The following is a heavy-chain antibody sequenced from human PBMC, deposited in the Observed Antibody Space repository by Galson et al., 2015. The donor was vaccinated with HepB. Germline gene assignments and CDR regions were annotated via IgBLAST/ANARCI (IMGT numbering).Heavy chain of an antibody. D-gene: IGHD3-10*01. CDR3: AIARGYEFGAFDI. CDR1: GFTFSSYG. CDR2: ISYDGSKK. Sequence: SLRLSCAASGFTFSSYGMHWVRQAPGKGLEWVAVISYDGSKKYYADSVKGRFTISRDNSKNTLYLQMNSLRAEDTAVYYCAIARGYEFGAFDIWGQGTMVTVSS. J-gene: IGHJ3*02. V-gene: IGHV3-30*03.